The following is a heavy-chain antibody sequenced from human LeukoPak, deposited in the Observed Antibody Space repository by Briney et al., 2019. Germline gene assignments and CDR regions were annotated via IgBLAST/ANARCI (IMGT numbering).Heavy chain of an antibody. CDR2: IRSKAYGGTT. D-gene: IGHD1-26*01. J-gene: IGHJ4*02. CDR1: GFTFGDYA. Sequence: GGSLRLSCTASGFTFGDYAMSWVRQAPGKGLEWVGFIRSKAYGGTTEYAASVKGRFTISRDDSKSIAYLQMNSLKTEDTAVYYCTREEWELYLWGQGTLVTVSS. V-gene: IGHV3-49*04. CDR3: TREEWELYL.